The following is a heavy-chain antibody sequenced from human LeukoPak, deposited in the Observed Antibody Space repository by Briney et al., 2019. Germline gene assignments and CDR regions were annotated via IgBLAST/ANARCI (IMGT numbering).Heavy chain of an antibody. Sequence: GGSLRLSCAGSGFTFSNYAMSWVRQAPGKGLEWVSSITGSGDSTYYADSVKGRFTISRDNSKSALYLQMDSLRAEDTAVYYCAKLRQWQPQRYFFEYWGQGALVTVAS. J-gene: IGHJ4*02. CDR3: AKLRQWQPQRYFFEY. V-gene: IGHV3-23*01. CDR1: GFTFSNYA. CDR2: ITGSGDST. D-gene: IGHD6-19*01.